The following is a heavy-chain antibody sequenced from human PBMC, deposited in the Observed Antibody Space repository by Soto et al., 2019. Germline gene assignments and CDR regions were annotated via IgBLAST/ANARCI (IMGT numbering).Heavy chain of an antibody. CDR1: GFNFNTYS. D-gene: IGHD1-26*01. V-gene: IGHV3-21*02. CDR3: AGERSALPGARDAMHV. Sequence: EVRLVESGGGLGKPGGSLRVSCAASGFNFNTYSMNWVRQAPGKGLQWVSFFSASGGYKYYADSVRGRFTISRDNAKKSVYLEMSSLNADDSAVYFCAGERSALPGARDAMHVWGQGTTVTVSS. CDR2: FSASGGYK. J-gene: IGHJ6*02.